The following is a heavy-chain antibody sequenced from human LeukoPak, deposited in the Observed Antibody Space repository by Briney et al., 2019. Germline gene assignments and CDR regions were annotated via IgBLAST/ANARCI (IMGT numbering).Heavy chain of an antibody. CDR2: IYHSGST. V-gene: IGHV4-38-2*02. J-gene: IGHJ4*02. D-gene: IGHD3-22*01. Sequence: PSETLSLTCTVSGYSISSGYYWGWIRQPPGKGLEWIGSIYHSGSTYYNPSLKSRVTISVDTSKNQFSLNLSSVTAADTAVYYCARGAYVVVVIGYDYWGQGTLVTVSS. CDR1: GYSISSGYY. CDR3: ARGAYVVVVIGYDY.